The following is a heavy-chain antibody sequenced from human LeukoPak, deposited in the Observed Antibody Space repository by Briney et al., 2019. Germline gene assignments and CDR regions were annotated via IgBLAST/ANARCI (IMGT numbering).Heavy chain of an antibody. V-gene: IGHV3-23*01. D-gene: IGHD5-18*01. CDR3: ARDDRYTSWN. Sequence: GGSLRLSCAASGLTFSRCGMAWVRQAPGKGLEWVSAISGSSGVGRTYYADSVKGRFTISRDNSKNTLYLQMNSLRAEDTGVYYCARDDRYTSWNWGQGTLVTVSS. CDR2: ISGSSGVGRT. J-gene: IGHJ4*02. CDR1: GLTFSRCG.